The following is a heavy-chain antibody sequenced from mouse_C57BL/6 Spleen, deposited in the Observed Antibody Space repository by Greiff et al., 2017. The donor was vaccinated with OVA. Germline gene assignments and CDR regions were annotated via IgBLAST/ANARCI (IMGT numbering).Heavy chain of an antibody. D-gene: IGHD2-3*01. CDR2: IDPEDGDT. CDR1: GFTIKDYY. V-gene: IGHV14-1*01. J-gene: IGHJ3*01. CDR3: AIGGYYGTY. Sequence: EVKLQQSGAELVRPGASVKLSCTASGFTIKDYYMHWVKQRPEQGLEWIGRIDPEDGDTEYAPKFQGKATMTADTSSNTAYLQLSSLTSEDSAVYYCAIGGYYGTYWGQGTLVTVSA.